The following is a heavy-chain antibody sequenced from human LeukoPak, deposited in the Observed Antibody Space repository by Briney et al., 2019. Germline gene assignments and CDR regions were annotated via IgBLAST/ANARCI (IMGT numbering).Heavy chain of an antibody. V-gene: IGHV4-59*08. CDR1: GGSISSYY. D-gene: IGHD6-13*01. J-gene: IGHJ4*02. CDR2: IYYSGST. Sequence: SETLSLTCTVSGGSISSYYWSWIRQPPGKGLEWIGYIYYSGSTNYNPSLKSRVIISVDTSKNQFSLKLSSVTAADTAVYYCARLGAAAGRFDYWGQGTLVTVSS. CDR3: ARLGAAAGRFDY.